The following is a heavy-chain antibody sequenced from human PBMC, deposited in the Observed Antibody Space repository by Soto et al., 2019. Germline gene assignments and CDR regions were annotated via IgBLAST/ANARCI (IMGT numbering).Heavy chain of an antibody. CDR1: GFDASVNY. CDR3: VRENYYYGMDV. CDR2: INSGGST. Sequence: DVQLVESGGTLVQPGGSLRLSCAASGFDASVNYMTWVRQAPGKGLEWVSAINSGGSTFYADSVKGRFTISRDNSKNTLYLQMNSLRVEDTAMYYCVRENYYYGMDVWGQGTAVTVSS. J-gene: IGHJ6*02. V-gene: IGHV3-66*01.